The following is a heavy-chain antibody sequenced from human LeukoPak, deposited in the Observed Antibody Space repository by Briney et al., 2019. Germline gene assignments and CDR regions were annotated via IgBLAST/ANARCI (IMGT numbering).Heavy chain of an antibody. J-gene: IGHJ4*02. CDR2: INGSGGST. Sequence: GGSLRLSCAASGFTFSTYAMSWVRQAPGKGLEWVSDINGSGGSTYYADSVKGRFTISRDNSKNTLYLQMNSLRAEDTAIYYCAKNRGAPLWGQGTLVTVSS. CDR1: GFTFSTYA. D-gene: IGHD2/OR15-2a*01. CDR3: AKNRGAPL. V-gene: IGHV3-23*01.